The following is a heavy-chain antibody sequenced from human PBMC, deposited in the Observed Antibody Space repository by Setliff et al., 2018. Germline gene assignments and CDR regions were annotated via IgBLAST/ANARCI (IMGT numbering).Heavy chain of an antibody. D-gene: IGHD6-25*01. CDR1: GYTFASYY. J-gene: IGHJ4*02. CDR3: ARAGLAAAGRKGVFDH. Sequence: GASVKVSCKASGYTFASYYMYWLRQAPGQGPEWMGIINIGGGSASYAQKFQDRVTMTRDTSTNTVYLEVTSLRSEDTAVYYCARAGLAAAGRKGVFDHWGQGTLVTVSS. V-gene: IGHV1-46*01. CDR2: INIGGGSA.